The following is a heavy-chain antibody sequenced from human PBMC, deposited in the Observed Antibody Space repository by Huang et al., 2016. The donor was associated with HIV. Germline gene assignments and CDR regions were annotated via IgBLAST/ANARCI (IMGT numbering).Heavy chain of an antibody. V-gene: IGHV4-39*01. CDR3: ASGEYGKNAYDI. D-gene: IGHD2-2*01. J-gene: IGHJ3*02. Sequence: QLHLQQSGPGLVRPSETLSLICTVSGGSITSSNHYWGWIRQTPGKGLEWIGNFYYSGDAYYTPSLKNRVSISTDTSKSQFSLRLSSVIATDTAVYYCASGEYGKNAYDIWGQGTVVTVSA. CDR2: FYYSGDA. CDR1: GGSITSSNHY.